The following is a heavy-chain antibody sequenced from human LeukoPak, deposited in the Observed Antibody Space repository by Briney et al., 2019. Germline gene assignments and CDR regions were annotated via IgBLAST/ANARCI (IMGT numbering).Heavy chain of an antibody. CDR2: IYYSGST. Sequence: KASETLSLTCTVSGGSISSSSYYWGWIRQPPGKGLEWIGSIYYSGSTYYNPSLKSRVTISVDTSKNQFSLKLSSVTAADTAVYYCTGGFGPLGYWGQGTLVTVSS. D-gene: IGHD3-10*01. CDR1: GGSISSSSYY. V-gene: IGHV4-39*01. J-gene: IGHJ4*02. CDR3: TGGFGPLGY.